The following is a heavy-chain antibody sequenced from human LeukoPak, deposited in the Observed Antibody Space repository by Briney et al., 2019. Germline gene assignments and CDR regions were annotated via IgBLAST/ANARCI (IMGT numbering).Heavy chain of an antibody. D-gene: IGHD3-10*01. J-gene: IGHJ4*02. Sequence: SETLSLTCTVSGGSISSSSYYWGWIRQPPGKGLEWIGSIYYSGSTYYNPSLKSRVTISVDTSKNQFSLKLSSVTAADTAVYYCARDYHYGSGEDYWGQGTLVTVSS. CDR2: IYYSGST. CDR3: ARDYHYGSGEDY. CDR1: GGSISSSSYY. V-gene: IGHV4-39*07.